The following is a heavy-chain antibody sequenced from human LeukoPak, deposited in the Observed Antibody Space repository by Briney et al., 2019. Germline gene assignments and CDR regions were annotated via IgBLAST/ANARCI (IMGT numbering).Heavy chain of an antibody. J-gene: IGHJ6*02. CDR2: ISYDGSNK. D-gene: IGHD6-13*01. CDR3: AKDLGIAAAGPEYYYYGMDV. V-gene: IGHV3-30*18. Sequence: GGSLRLSCAASGFTFSSSYMGWVRQYPGKGLEWVAVISYDGSNKYYADSVKGRFTISRDNSKNTLYLQMNSLRAEDTAVYYCAKDLGIAAAGPEYYYYGMDVWGQGTTVTVSS. CDR1: GFTFSSSY.